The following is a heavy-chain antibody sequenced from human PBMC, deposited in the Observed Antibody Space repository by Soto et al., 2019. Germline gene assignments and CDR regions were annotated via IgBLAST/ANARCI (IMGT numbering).Heavy chain of an antibody. Sequence: PSETLSLTCTVSRGSISSSSYCWGWLRQTPGKGRKGNGDIYYSGSTTYTPYLKSRVTISVDTSKNQFSLKLSSVTAADTAVYYCARAYYVDGGSSQTYYYYYGMDVWGQGTTVTASS. D-gene: IGHD1-26*01. CDR3: ARAYYVDGGSSQTYYYYYGMDV. CDR1: RGSISSSSYC. V-gene: IGHV4-61*05. J-gene: IGHJ6*02. CDR2: IYYSGST.